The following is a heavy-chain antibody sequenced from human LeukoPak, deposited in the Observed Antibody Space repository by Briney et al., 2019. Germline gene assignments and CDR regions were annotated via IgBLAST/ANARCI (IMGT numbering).Heavy chain of an antibody. V-gene: IGHV3-48*04. CDR2: ISSSSSTI. D-gene: IGHD2-21*02. J-gene: IGHJ4*02. Sequence: PGGSLRLSCAASGFTFSSYSMNWVRQAPGKGLEWVSYISSSSSTIYYADSVKGRFTISRDNAKNSLYLQMNSLRAEDTAVYYCARVQSQHIVVVTAMVDYWGQGTLVTVSS. CDR1: GFTFSSYS. CDR3: ARVQSQHIVVVTAMVDY.